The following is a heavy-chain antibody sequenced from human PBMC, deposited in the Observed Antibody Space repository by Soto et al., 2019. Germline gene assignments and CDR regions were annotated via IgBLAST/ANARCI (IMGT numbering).Heavy chain of an antibody. CDR1: GGSISSYY. J-gene: IGHJ4*02. CDR3: ARADFWSGYYKDYRVVFFDY. D-gene: IGHD3-3*01. Sequence: SETLSLTCTVSGGSISSYYWSWIRQPPGKGLEWIGYIYYSGSTNYNPSLKSRVTISVDTSKNQFSLKLSSVTAADTAVYYCARADFWSGYYKDYRVVFFDYWGQGTLVTVSS. V-gene: IGHV4-59*01. CDR2: IYYSGST.